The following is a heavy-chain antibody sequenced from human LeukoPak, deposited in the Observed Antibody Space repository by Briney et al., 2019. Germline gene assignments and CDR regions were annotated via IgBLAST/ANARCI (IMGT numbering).Heavy chain of an antibody. V-gene: IGHV4-38-2*02. CDR1: GYSIGSGFH. J-gene: IGHJ4*02. CDR3: GHYGSIGLPFDY. Sequence: SETLSLTCTVSGYSIGSGFHWGWIRQPPGKGLEWIASIHQTGIAYYNASFMSRATISLDTSNHQFFLELISVTAADTAVYYCGHYGSIGLPFDYWGQGALVTVSS. CDR2: IHQTGIA. D-gene: IGHD3-22*01.